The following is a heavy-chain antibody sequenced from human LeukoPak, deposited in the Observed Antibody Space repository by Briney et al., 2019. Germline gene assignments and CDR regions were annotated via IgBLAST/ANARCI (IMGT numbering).Heavy chain of an antibody. Sequence: SGGSLRLSCAASGFTFNSYAMSWVRQAPGRGLEWVSGSSISGGSTYYADSVKGRFTISRDNSKNTLFLQMNSLRAEDTAVYYCAKDSSNIMGARLDYWGQGTVVTVSS. CDR1: GFTFNSYA. CDR2: SSISGGST. D-gene: IGHD5-12*01. J-gene: IGHJ4*02. CDR3: AKDSSNIMGARLDY. V-gene: IGHV3-23*01.